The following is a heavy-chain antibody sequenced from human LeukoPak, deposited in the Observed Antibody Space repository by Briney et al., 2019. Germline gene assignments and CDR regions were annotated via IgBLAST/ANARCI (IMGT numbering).Heavy chain of an antibody. J-gene: IGHJ4*02. V-gene: IGHV4-59*01. D-gene: IGHD6-13*01. CDR3: ARGVYIAAAQYGY. CDR2: IYYSGTT. CDR1: GGSIGTYS. Sequence: SETLSLTCTVSGGSIGTYSWNRIRQPPGKGLEWTGYIYYSGTTNYNPSLKSRVTISVDTSKNQFSLKLSSVTAADTAVYYCARGVYIAAAQYGYWGQGTLVTVSS.